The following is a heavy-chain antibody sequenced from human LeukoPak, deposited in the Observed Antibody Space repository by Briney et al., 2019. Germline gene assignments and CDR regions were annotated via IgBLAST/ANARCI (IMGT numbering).Heavy chain of an antibody. CDR3: ARDLLNEGNHLDY. CDR1: GGSFRGYY. CDR2: INHSGST. Sequence: SETLSLTCAVYGGSFRGYYWSWIRQPPGKGLEWIGEINHSGSTNYNPSLKSRVTISVDTSKNQFSLKLSSVTAADTAVYYCARDLLNEGNHLDYWGQGTLVTVSS. D-gene: IGHD4-23*01. J-gene: IGHJ4*02. V-gene: IGHV4-34*01.